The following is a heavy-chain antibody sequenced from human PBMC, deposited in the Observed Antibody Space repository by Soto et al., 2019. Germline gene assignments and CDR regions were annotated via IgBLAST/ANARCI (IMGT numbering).Heavy chain of an antibody. V-gene: IGHV4-59*08. CDR3: ARHLCSGVTCYAFDS. CDR2: TQYIGNT. CDR1: GGSINNYH. D-gene: IGHD2-15*01. Sequence: SETLSLTCTVSGGSINNYHWSWIRQPPGRGLEWIAYTQYIGNTDYNPSLKSRVTISIDRSKNHISLNLNFVTAADTAMYYCARHLCSGVTCYAFDSWGRGTLVTVSS. J-gene: IGHJ4*02.